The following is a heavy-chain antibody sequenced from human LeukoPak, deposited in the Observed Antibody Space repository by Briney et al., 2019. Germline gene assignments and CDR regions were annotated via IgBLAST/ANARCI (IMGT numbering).Heavy chain of an antibody. CDR3: ASKFGVV. J-gene: IGHJ6*04. Sequence: SETLSLTCTVSGGSISSDGYYWSWIRQHPGKGLEWIGYIYYSGTTYYNPSLKSRVTISVDTSKNQFSLKLSSVTAADTAVYYCASKFGVVWGKGTTVTVSS. CDR2: IYYSGTT. V-gene: IGHV4-31*03. CDR1: GGSISSDGYY. D-gene: IGHD3-10*01.